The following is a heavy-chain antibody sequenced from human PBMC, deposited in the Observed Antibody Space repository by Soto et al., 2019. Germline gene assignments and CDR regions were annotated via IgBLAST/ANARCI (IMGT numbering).Heavy chain of an antibody. CDR2: IYYSGST. D-gene: IGHD3-16*01. CDR1: GGSISSCDYY. CDR3: ARGYVGGGWFDP. J-gene: IGHJ5*02. Sequence: SETLSLTCTVSGGSISSCDYYWSWIRHPPGKGLEWIGYIYYSGSTYYNPSLKSRVTISVDTSKNQFSLKLSSVTAADTAVYYCARGYVGGGWFDPWGQGTPVTVSS. V-gene: IGHV4-30-4*01.